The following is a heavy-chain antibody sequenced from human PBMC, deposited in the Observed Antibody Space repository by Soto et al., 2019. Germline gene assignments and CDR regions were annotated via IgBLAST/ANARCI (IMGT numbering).Heavy chain of an antibody. D-gene: IGHD4-17*01. V-gene: IGHV3-11*01. CDR3: ARGWGTVTISLYYFDY. J-gene: IGHJ4*02. CDR2: ISSSGSTI. Sequence: GGSLRLSCAASGFTFSDYYMSWTRQAPGKGLEWVSYISSSGSTIYYADSVKGRFTISRDNAKNSLYLQMNSLRAEDTAVYYCARGWGTVTISLYYFDYWGQGTLVTVSS. CDR1: GFTFSDYY.